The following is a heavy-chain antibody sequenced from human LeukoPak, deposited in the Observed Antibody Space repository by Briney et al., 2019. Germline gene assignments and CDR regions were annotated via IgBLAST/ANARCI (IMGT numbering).Heavy chain of an antibody. D-gene: IGHD4/OR15-4a*01. CDR3: ARRAGAYSHPYDY. CDR2: IYSDNT. CDR1: GFTVSSNS. Sequence: GGTLRLSCTVSGFTVSSNSMSWVRQAPGKGLEWVSFIYSDNTHYSDPVKGRFTISRDNSKNTLYLQMNSLRAEDTAVYYCARRAGAYSHPYDYWGQGTLVTVSS. J-gene: IGHJ4*02. V-gene: IGHV3-53*01.